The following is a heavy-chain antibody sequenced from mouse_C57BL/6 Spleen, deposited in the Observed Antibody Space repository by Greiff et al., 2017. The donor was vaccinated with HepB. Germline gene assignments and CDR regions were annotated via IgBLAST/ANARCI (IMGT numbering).Heavy chain of an antibody. CDR1: GFNIKDYY. CDR2: IDPEDGET. Sequence: VQLKESGAELVKPGASVKLSCTASGFNIKDYYMHWVKQRTEQGLEWIGRIDPEDGETKYAPTFQGKGTITADTASNTAYLQLSSLTSEDTAVYYCARGDDDYAPKLDYWGQGTTLTVSS. CDR3: ARGDDDYAPKLDY. V-gene: IGHV14-2*01. J-gene: IGHJ2*01. D-gene: IGHD2-4*01.